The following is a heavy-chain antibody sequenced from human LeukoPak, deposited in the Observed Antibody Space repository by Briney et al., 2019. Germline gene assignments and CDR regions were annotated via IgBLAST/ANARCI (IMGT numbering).Heavy chain of an antibody. CDR2: ISGSGGST. V-gene: IGHV3-23*01. Sequence: GGSLRLSCAASGFTFSSYAMSWDRQAPGKGLEWVSAISGSGGSTYHADSVKGRFTISTDNSKNSLYLQMNSLRAEDTAVYVCARRAYSDYYFDYWGQGILVTVSS. CDR3: ARRAYSDYYFDY. D-gene: IGHD4-11*01. J-gene: IGHJ4*02. CDR1: GFTFSSYA.